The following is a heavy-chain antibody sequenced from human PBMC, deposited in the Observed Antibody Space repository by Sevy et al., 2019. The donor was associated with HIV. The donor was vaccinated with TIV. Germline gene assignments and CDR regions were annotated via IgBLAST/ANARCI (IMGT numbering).Heavy chain of an antibody. J-gene: IGHJ6*02. V-gene: IGHV3-7*03. CDR3: ARDCSSTTCLWGLDV. CDR1: GFTFSNYW. D-gene: IGHD2-2*01. CDR2: IKRDGSER. Sequence: GGSLRLSCAASGFTFSNYWMTWVRQAPGKGLEWVANIKRDGSERYYVASVKGRFTSSRDNAKNSLYLQMNGLRADDTAVYYCARDCSSTTCLWGLDVWGQGTTVTVSS.